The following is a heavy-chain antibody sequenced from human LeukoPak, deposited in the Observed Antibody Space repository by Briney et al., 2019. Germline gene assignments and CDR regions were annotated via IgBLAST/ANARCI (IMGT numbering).Heavy chain of an antibody. J-gene: IGHJ4*02. V-gene: IGHV3-43*01. CDR1: GFTFDDYT. CDR3: AKDMTATVTTGGFDY. D-gene: IGHD4-17*01. CDR2: ISWDGGST. Sequence: GGSLRLSCAASGFTFDDYTMHWVRQAPGKGLEWVSLISWDGGSTYYADSVKGRFTISRDNSKNSLYLQMNSLRTEDTALYYCAKDMTATVTTGGFDYWGQGTLVTVSS.